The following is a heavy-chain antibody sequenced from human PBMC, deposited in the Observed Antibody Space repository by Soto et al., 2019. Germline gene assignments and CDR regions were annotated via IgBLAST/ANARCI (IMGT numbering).Heavy chain of an antibody. D-gene: IGHD3-3*01. CDR1: GFTFSNAW. CDR2: IKSKTDGGTT. CDR3: TTDRHYDFWTGGYYYYYMVV. Sequence: EVQLVESGGGLVKPGGSLRLSCAASGFTFSNAWMSWVRQAPGKGLEWVGRIKSKTDGGTTDYAAPVKGRFTMSRDDSKNTLYLQMNSLKTEDTAVYYCTTDRHYDFWTGGYYYYYMVVWGKGTTVTVSS. J-gene: IGHJ6*03. V-gene: IGHV3-15*01.